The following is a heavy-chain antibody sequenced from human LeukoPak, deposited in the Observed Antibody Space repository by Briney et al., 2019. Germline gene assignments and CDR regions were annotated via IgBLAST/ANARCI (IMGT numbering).Heavy chain of an antibody. J-gene: IGHJ1*01. CDR3: ARVLAGPYYYDSSGAEYFQH. CDR2: IIPIFGTA. D-gene: IGHD3-22*01. V-gene: IGHV1-69*05. CDR1: GGTFSSYA. Sequence: GASVKVSCKASGGTFSSYAISWVRQAPGQGLEWMGGIIPIFGTANYAQKFQGRVTITTDESTSTAYMELRSLRSDDTAVYYCARVLAGPYYYDSSGAEYFQHWGQGTLVTVSS.